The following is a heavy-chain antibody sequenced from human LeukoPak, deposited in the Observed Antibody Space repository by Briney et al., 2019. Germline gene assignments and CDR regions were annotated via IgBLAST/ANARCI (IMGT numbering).Heavy chain of an antibody. CDR1: GFTLSSYW. D-gene: IGHD6-13*01. Sequence: PGGSLRLSRAASGFTLSSYWMSWVRQAPGKGLEWVANIKQDGSEKYYVDSVKGRFTISRDNAKNSLYLQMNSLRAEDTAVYYCATRPYSSSWYPHYWGQGTLVTVSS. V-gene: IGHV3-7*01. CDR2: IKQDGSEK. J-gene: IGHJ4*02. CDR3: ATRPYSSSWYPHY.